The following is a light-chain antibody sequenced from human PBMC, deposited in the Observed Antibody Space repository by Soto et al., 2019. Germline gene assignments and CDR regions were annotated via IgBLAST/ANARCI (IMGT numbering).Light chain of an antibody. CDR3: QQCDQLPLT. CDR2: DAS. Sequence: DIPMTQSPSSLSASVGDRVTITCQASQDISNCLNWYQQKPGKAPKLLIYDASKLETGVPSRFSGSGSATHFTLTISSLQAADIARYYCQQCDQLPLTFGGGTKVEIK. CDR1: QDISNC. J-gene: IGKJ4*01. V-gene: IGKV1-33*01.